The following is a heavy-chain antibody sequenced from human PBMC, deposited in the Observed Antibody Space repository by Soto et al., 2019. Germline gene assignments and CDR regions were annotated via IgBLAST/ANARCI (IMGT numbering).Heavy chain of an antibody. D-gene: IGHD4-17*01. CDR3: ARHQKAVTTMPFDP. V-gene: IGHV3-74*01. CDR2: INSDGSST. CDR1: GFTFSSYW. Sequence: EVQLVASEGGLVQPGGCLRLSCAAFGFTFSSYWMHWVRQAPGKGLVWVSRINSDGSSTSYADSVKGRFTISRDNAKNTLYLQMNSLRAEDTAVYYCARHQKAVTTMPFDPWGQGTLVTVSS. J-gene: IGHJ5*02.